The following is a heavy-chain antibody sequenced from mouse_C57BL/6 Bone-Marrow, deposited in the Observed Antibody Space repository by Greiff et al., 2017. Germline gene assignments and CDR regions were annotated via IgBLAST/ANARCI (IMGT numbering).Heavy chain of an antibody. CDR1: GFNIKDDY. J-gene: IGHJ3*01. CDR3: LYSNFFAY. V-gene: IGHV14-4*01. Sequence: EVKLQESGAELVRPGASVKLSCTASGFNIKDDYMHWVKQRPEQGLEWIGWIDPENGDTAYASKFQGKATITADTSSNTAYLQLSSLTSEDTAVYYCLYSNFFAYWGQGTLVTVSA. CDR2: IDPENGDT. D-gene: IGHD2-5*01.